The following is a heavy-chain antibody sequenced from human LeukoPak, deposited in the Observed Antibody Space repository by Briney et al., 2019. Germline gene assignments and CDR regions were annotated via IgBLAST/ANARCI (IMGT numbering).Heavy chain of an antibody. Sequence: SVKVSCTTSGGTFSSSAITWVRPAPGQGLEWMGRIIPVLNITTYAQKFQGSVTITADTSTSTVYMELSSLRSEETAVYYCARDQGLTAPPPYGLDVWGQGTTVIVSS. V-gene: IGHV1-69*04. J-gene: IGHJ6*02. D-gene: IGHD5-18*01. CDR3: ARDQGLTAPPPYGLDV. CDR2: IIPVLNIT. CDR1: GGTFSSSA.